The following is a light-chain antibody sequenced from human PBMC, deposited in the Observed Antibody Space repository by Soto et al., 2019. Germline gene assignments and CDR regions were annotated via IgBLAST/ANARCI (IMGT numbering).Light chain of an antibody. J-gene: IGLJ1*01. V-gene: IGLV1-47*01. CDR2: RNN. CDR1: RSNIGSNY. CDR3: AAWDDSLSAYV. Sequence: QLVLTQPPSASGTPGQRVTISCSGSRSNIGSNYVYWYQQLPGTAPKLLIYRNNQRPSGVPDRFSGSKSGTSASLAISGLRSADEADYYCAAWDDSLSAYVFGTGTKLTVL.